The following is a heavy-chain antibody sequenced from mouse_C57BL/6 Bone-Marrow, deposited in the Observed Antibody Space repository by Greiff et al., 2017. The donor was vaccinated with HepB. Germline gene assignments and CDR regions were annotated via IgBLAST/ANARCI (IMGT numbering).Heavy chain of an antibody. D-gene: IGHD2-5*01. Sequence: EVKLVESGGGLVQPGESLKLSCESNEYDFPSHDMSWVRKTPEKRLELVAAINSDGGSTYYPDTMARRFIISRDNTKKTLYLQMSSLRSEDTALYYWARHHYYSKAWFAYWGQGTLVTVSA. J-gene: IGHJ3*01. CDR1: EYDFPSHD. V-gene: IGHV5-2*01. CDR3: ARHHYYSKAWFAY. CDR2: INSDGGST.